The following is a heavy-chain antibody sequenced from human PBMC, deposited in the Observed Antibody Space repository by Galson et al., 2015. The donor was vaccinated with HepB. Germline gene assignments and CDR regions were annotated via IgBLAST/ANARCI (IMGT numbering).Heavy chain of an antibody. D-gene: IGHD6-13*01. CDR3: ARISSSWYADY. CDR2: IYYSGST. V-gene: IGHV4-31*02. Sequence: TVSGGSISSGGYYWSWIRQHPGKGLEWIGYIYYSGSTYYNPSLKSRVTISVDTSKNQFSLKLSSVTAADTAVYYCARISSSWYADYWGQGTLVTVSS. J-gene: IGHJ4*02. CDR1: GGSISSGGYY.